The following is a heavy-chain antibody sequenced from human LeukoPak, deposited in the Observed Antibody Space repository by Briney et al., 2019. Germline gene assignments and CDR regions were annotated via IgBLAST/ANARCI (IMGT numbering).Heavy chain of an antibody. CDR3: AKGTLGYCSGGSCYSGY. J-gene: IGHJ4*02. D-gene: IGHD2-15*01. CDR2: ISAGGGST. V-gene: IGHV3-23*01. Sequence: GGSLRLSCAASGFTFSSYGMNWVRQAPGKGLEWVSVISAGGGSTDFADSVKGRFTVSRDNSKNTLYLQMSSLRAEDTAVYYCAKGTLGYCSGGSCYSGYWGQGTLVTVSS. CDR1: GFTFSSYG.